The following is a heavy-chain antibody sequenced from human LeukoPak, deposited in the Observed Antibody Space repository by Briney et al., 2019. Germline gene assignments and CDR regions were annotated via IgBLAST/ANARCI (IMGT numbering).Heavy chain of an antibody. CDR3: ARDYVPGDFWSGYYPAWFDP. D-gene: IGHD3-3*01. J-gene: IGHJ5*02. CDR2: INPNSGGT. CDR1: GYTFTGYY. Sequence: GASVKVSCKASGYTFTGYYMHWVRQAPGQGLEWMGWINPNSGGTNYAQKFQGRVTMTRDTSISTAYMELSRLRSDDTAVYYCARDYVPGDFWSGYYPAWFDPWGQGTLVTVSS. V-gene: IGHV1-2*02.